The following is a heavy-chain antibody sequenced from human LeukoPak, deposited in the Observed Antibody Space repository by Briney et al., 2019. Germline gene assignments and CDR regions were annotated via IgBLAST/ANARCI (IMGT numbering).Heavy chain of an antibody. V-gene: IGHV3-23*01. Sequence: GGSPRLSCVASGFTLSNYAMTWVRQAPGKGLEWVSGISGSGGSTYYADSVKGRFTISRDNSKNTLYLQMNSLGAEDTAVYYCAKVAAAIVILGWFDPWGQGTLVTVSS. D-gene: IGHD6-13*01. J-gene: IGHJ5*02. CDR1: GFTLSNYA. CDR2: ISGSGGST. CDR3: AKVAAAIVILGWFDP.